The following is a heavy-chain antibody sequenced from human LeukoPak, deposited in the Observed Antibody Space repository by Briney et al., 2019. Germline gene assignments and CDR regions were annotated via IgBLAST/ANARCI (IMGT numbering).Heavy chain of an antibody. CDR1: GFTFSRSG. D-gene: IGHD3-22*01. CDR2: IWYGGSNK. Sequence: GNSLRLSCAASGFTFSRSGMHWVRQAPGKGLEWVAVIWYGGSNKDYADSVKGRFTISRDNSKNTLYLQMNSLRAEDTAVYYCAKDHAYDTSGYYYDYWGQGTLVTVSS. CDR3: AKDHAYDTSGYYYDY. J-gene: IGHJ4*02. V-gene: IGHV3-30*18.